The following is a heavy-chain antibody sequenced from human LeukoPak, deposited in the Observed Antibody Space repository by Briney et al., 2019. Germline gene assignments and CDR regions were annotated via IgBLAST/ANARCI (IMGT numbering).Heavy chain of an antibody. D-gene: IGHD4-17*01. CDR3: ARADDYGDTLDY. Sequence: QSGGSLRLSCAASGFTVSSNYMSWVRQAPGKGLEWVSVIYSGGSTYYADSVKGRFTISRDNSKNTLYLQMNSLRAEDTAVYCCARADDYGDTLDYWGQGTLVSVSS. CDR2: IYSGGST. J-gene: IGHJ4*02. V-gene: IGHV3-53*01. CDR1: GFTVSSNY.